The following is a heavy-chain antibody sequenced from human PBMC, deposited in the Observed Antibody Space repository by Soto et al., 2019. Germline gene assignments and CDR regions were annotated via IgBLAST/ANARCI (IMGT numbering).Heavy chain of an antibody. J-gene: IGHJ6*02. V-gene: IGHV1-2*02. CDR3: ARNMDYYYGRGSGNGHGV. Sequence: QVQLVQSGAEVKEPGDSVRVSCEASGYTFTAYYIHWVRQAPGQGLEWMGWINPKFGDTTYAQDFQGRVSMTRDMSISTFYMESSRLTSDDTAIYYCARNMDYYYGRGSGNGHGVWGQGTTVTVFS. D-gene: IGHD3-10*02. CDR1: GYTFTAYY. CDR2: INPKFGDT.